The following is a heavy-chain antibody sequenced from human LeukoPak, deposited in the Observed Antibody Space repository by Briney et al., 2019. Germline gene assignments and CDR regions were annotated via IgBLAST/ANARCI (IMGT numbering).Heavy chain of an antibody. D-gene: IGHD1-26*01. Sequence: SVKVSCTASGGTFSSYGISWVRQAPGQGLEWMGGIVPLLGSANFAQKFQGRVTITADESTSTAYMELSSLRSEDTAVYYCARASGSYRGEVFYNYAMDVWGQGTTVAVSS. CDR1: GGTFSSYG. CDR3: ARASGSYRGEVFYNYAMDV. CDR2: IVPLLGSA. V-gene: IGHV1-69*01. J-gene: IGHJ6*02.